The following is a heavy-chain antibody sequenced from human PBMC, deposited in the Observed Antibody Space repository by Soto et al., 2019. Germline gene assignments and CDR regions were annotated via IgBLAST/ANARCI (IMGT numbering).Heavy chain of an antibody. CDR1: GGSISSGGYY. V-gene: IGHV4-31*03. Sequence: SETLSLTCTVSGGSISSGGYYWSWIRQHPGKGLEWIGYIYYNGSTYYNPSLKSRVTISVDTSKNQFSLKLSSVTAADTAVYYCARDSGVPAASYYYYGMDVWGQRTTVTVSS. J-gene: IGHJ6*02. CDR3: ARDSGVPAASYYYYGMDV. CDR2: IYYNGST. D-gene: IGHD2-2*01.